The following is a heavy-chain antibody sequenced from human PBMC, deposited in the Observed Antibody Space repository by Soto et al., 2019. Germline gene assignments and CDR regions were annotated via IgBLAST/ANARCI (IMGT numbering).Heavy chain of an antibody. V-gene: IGHV3-30*18. J-gene: IGHJ4*02. CDR1: GFIFSSYG. CDR3: AKDVSEMATIAFDS. D-gene: IGHD2-21*01. Sequence: PGGSLRLSCAASGFIFSSYGIHWVRQAPGKGLEWVAVISYDGSDKNYADSVKGRFTISRDNSKKTLYLQMSSLRAEDTAVYYCAKDVSEMATIAFDSWGQGTLVTVSS. CDR2: ISYDGSDK.